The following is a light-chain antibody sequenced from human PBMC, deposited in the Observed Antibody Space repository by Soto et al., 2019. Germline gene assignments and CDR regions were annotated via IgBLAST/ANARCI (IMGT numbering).Light chain of an antibody. CDR2: AAS. V-gene: IGKV1-39*01. CDR1: QSISSY. J-gene: IGKJ2*01. Sequence: DIQMTQSPSSLSASVGDRVTITCRASQSISSYLNWYQQNPGKAPKLLSYAASSLQSGVPSRFSGSGSGTDFTLTISSLQPEDFATYYCQQSQGSFGHGTKLEIK. CDR3: QQSQGS.